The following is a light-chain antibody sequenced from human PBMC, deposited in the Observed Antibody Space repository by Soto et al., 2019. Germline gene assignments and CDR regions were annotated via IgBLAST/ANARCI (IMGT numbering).Light chain of an antibody. Sequence: QSALTQPASVPGSPGQSITISCTGTSSDVGGYNYDSWYQQHPGKAPKFMIYDVSNRPSGVSNRFSGSKSGNTASLTISGLQAEDEADYYCSSYTTSNTRQIVFGTGTKLTVL. CDR3: SSYTTSNTRQIV. CDR1: SSDVGGYNY. J-gene: IGLJ1*01. CDR2: DVS. V-gene: IGLV2-14*01.